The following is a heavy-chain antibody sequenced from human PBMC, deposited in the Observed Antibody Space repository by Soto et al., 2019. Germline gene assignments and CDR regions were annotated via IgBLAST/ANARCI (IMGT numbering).Heavy chain of an antibody. Sequence: QVQLMQSGAEVKKPGASVKVSCKASGYTFTNYGISWVQQAPGQGLEWMGWINGYNGYTNYAQKFQGRVTMATDTSTSTAYMELRSLRSDDTAVYYCARDGDEEANFDPWGQGTLVTVSS. J-gene: IGHJ5*02. V-gene: IGHV1-18*01. CDR2: INGYNGYT. CDR3: ARDGDEEANFDP. D-gene: IGHD4-17*01. CDR1: GYTFTNYG.